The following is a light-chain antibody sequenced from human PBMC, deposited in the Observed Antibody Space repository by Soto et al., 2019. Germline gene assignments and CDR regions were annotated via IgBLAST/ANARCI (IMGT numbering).Light chain of an antibody. J-gene: IGKJ1*01. CDR2: GAS. V-gene: IGKV3-15*01. Sequence: EIVMTQSPATLSVSPGERATIPCRASQSVSSNLAWYQQKPGQAPRLLIYGASTRATGIPARFSGSGSGTEFTLTISSLQSEDFAVYYCQQYNNWPQTFGQGTKVDIK. CDR1: QSVSSN. CDR3: QQYNNWPQT.